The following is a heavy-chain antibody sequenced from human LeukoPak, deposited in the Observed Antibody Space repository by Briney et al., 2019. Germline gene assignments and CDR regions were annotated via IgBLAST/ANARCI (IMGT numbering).Heavy chain of an antibody. V-gene: IGHV1-2*02. CDR3: ARDQNPYYYGSGSYSFDP. J-gene: IGHJ5*02. Sequence: GASAKVSCKASGYTFTGYYMHWVRQAPGQGLEWMGWINPNSGGTNYAQKFQGRVTMTRDTSISTAYMELSRLRSDDTAVYYCARDQNPYYYGSGSYSFDPWGQGTLVTVSS. CDR2: INPNSGGT. CDR1: GYTFTGYY. D-gene: IGHD3-10*01.